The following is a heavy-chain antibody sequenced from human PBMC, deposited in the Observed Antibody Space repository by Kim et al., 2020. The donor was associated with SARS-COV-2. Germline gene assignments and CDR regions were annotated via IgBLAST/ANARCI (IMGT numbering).Heavy chain of an antibody. V-gene: IGHV3-30-3*01. CDR1: GFTFSSYA. CDR2: ISYDGSNK. Sequence: GGSLRLSCAASGFTFSSYAMHWVRQAPGKGLEWVAVISYDGSNKYYADSVKGRFTISRDNSKNTLYLQMNSLRAEDTAVYYCARALGATDGSDYWGQGTLVTVSS. CDR3: ARALGATDGSDY. D-gene: IGHD1-26*01. J-gene: IGHJ4*02.